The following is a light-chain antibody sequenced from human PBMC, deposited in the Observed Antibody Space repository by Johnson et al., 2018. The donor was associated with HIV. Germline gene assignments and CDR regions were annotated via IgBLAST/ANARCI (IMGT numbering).Light chain of an antibody. Sequence: QSVLTQPPSVSAAPGQKVTISCSGSTSNIGNNYVSWYQQLPGTAPKLLIYEKNKRPSGIPDRFSASKSGTSATLVITGLQTGDEADYYCGAWDSSLCAHFVFGTGTNVTVL. J-gene: IGLJ1*01. CDR2: EKN. V-gene: IGLV1-51*02. CDR3: GAWDSSLCAHFV. CDR1: TSNIGNNY.